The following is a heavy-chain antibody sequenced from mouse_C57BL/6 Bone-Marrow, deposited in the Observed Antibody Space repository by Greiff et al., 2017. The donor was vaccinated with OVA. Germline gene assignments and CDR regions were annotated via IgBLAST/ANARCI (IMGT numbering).Heavy chain of an antibody. Sequence: VKLMESGPGLVQPSQSLSITCTVSGFSLTSYGVHWVRQSPGKGLEWLGVIWRGGSTDYNAAFMSRLSITKDNSKSQVFFKMNSLQADDTAIYYCAKNRVTTVVARYAMDYWGQGTSVTVSS. CDR1: GFSLTSYG. V-gene: IGHV2-5*01. J-gene: IGHJ4*01. CDR3: AKNRVTTVVARYAMDY. CDR2: IWRGGST. D-gene: IGHD1-1*01.